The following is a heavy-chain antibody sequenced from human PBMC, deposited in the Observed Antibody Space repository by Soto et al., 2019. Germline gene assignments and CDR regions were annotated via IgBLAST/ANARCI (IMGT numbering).Heavy chain of an antibody. V-gene: IGHV3-30*18. CDR2: ISYDGSNK. CDR1: GFTFSSYG. Sequence: QVQLVESGGGVVQPGRSLRLSCAASGFTFSSYGMQWVRQAPGKGLEWVAVISYDGSNKYYADSVKGRFTISRDNSKNTLYLQMNSLRAEDTAVYYCAKGVTMVRAVILDRFDPWGQGTLVTVSS. D-gene: IGHD3-10*01. CDR3: AKGVTMVRAVILDRFDP. J-gene: IGHJ5*02.